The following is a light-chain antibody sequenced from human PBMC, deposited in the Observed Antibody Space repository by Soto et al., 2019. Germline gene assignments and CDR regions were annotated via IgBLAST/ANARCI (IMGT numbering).Light chain of an antibody. CDR2: VAF. Sequence: DIQMTQSPSSLSSSVLETFTMTCRASQSIALSVNWYQQKPGKAPKLLIYVAFTLESGVPSRFSGSGSGTEFTLTIRSLQPEDFATYYCQQSFRSPITFGQGTKVDIK. CDR3: QQSFRSPIT. V-gene: IGKV1-39*01. J-gene: IGKJ1*01. CDR1: QSIALS.